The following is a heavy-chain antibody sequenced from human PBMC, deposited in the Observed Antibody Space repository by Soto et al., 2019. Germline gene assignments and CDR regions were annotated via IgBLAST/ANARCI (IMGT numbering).Heavy chain of an antibody. J-gene: IGHJ4*02. V-gene: IGHV3-7*03. CDR3: ARAEDYDFWSGPPKYFDN. D-gene: IGHD3-3*01. CDR1: GFTFRSYW. Sequence: GGALRLSCATSGFTFRSYWMTWVRQAPGKGPEWVANIKPDGSEKQYVDSVKGRFTVSRDNAKKSLDLQMNSLRVEDTAVYYCARAEDYDFWSGPPKYFDNWGQGTQVTVSS. CDR2: IKPDGSEK.